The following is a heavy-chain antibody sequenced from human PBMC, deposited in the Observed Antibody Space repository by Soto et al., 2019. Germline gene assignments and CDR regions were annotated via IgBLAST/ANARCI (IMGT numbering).Heavy chain of an antibody. CDR1: GFTFTSSA. CDR3: AAGDTYYDFWSGYYYYYYGMDV. CDR2: IVVGSGNT. D-gene: IGHD3-3*01. J-gene: IGHJ6*02. Sequence: SVKVSCKASGFTFTSSAVQWVRQARGQRLEWIGWIVVGSGNTNYAQKFQERVTITRDMSTSTAYMELSSLRSEDTAVDYCAAGDTYYDFWSGYYYYYYGMDVWGQGTTVTVS. V-gene: IGHV1-58*01.